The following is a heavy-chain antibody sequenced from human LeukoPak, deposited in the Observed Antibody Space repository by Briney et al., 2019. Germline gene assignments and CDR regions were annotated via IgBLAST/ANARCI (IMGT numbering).Heavy chain of an antibody. D-gene: IGHD3-22*01. V-gene: IGHV1-18*01. CDR3: ARTKSNIDMIFVVTHLDY. J-gene: IGHJ4*02. Sequence: GASVKVSCKASGYTFTSYGISWVRQAPGQGLEWMGWISAYNGNTNYAQKLQGRVTMTTDTSTSTAYMELRSLRSDDTAVYYCARTKSNIDMIFVVTHLDYWGQGTLVTVSS. CDR2: ISAYNGNT. CDR1: GYTFTSYG.